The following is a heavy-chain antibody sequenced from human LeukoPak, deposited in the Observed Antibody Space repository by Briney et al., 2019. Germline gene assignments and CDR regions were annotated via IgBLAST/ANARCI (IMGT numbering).Heavy chain of an antibody. V-gene: IGHV4-59*08. J-gene: IGHJ6*02. Sequence: SETLSLTCTVSGGSISSYYWSWIRQPPGKGLEWIGYIYYSGSTNYNPSLKSRVTISVDTSKNQFSLKLSSVTAADTAVYYCARASSPLGEFYYYYGVDVWGQGTTVTVSS. CDR1: GGSISSYY. CDR3: ARASSPLGEFYYYYGVDV. CDR2: IYYSGST. D-gene: IGHD3-16*01.